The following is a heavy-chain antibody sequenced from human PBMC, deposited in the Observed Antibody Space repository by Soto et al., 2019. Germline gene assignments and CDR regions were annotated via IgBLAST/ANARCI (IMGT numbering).Heavy chain of an antibody. J-gene: IGHJ5*02. D-gene: IGHD1-26*01. Sequence: SETLSLTCTVSGGSISSYYWSWIRQPPGKGLEWIGYIYYSGSTNYNPSLKSRVTISVDTSKNQFSLKLSSVTAADTAVYYCARQYTVVGATTWFDPWGQGTLVTVSS. CDR3: ARQYTVVGATTWFDP. CDR2: IYYSGST. V-gene: IGHV4-59*08. CDR1: GGSISSYY.